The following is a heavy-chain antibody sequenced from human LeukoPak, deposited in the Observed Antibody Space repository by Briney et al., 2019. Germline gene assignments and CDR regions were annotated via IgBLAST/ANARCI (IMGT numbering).Heavy chain of an antibody. D-gene: IGHD1-14*01. CDR1: GFTFSKFW. CDR3: VRDAVTAY. J-gene: IGHJ4*02. Sequence: GGSLRLSCAVSGFTFSKFWMSWVRQAPGKGLEWVANIKEDGSEKYYVDSVKGRFTISRDNAKNSLFLQMNSLRNEDTAVYYCVRDAVTAYWGQGTLVTVSS. CDR2: IKEDGSEK. V-gene: IGHV3-7*01.